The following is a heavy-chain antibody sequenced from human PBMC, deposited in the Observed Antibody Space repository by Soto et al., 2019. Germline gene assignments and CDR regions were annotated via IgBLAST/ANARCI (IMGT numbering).Heavy chain of an antibody. CDR3: ARVRQGCSANNCYFDP. CDR1: GGSVRAPDW. CDR2: VHISGHS. D-gene: IGHD1-1*01. V-gene: IGHV4-4*02. J-gene: IGHJ5*01. Sequence: ETLSLTCTLSGGSVRAPDWWNWVRQSPDKGLEWIAEVHISGHSNYNPSLRSRVSVSIDSSKNQFYLNLNSVTAADTAIYYCARVRQGCSANNCYFDPWGQGTQVTAPQ.